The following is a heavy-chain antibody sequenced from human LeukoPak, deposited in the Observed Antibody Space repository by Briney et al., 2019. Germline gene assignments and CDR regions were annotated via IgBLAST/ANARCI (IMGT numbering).Heavy chain of an antibody. D-gene: IGHD3-10*01. Sequence: PSETLSLTCTVSGGSISSYYWSWIRQPAGKGLEWIGRIYTSGSTNYNPSLKSRVTISVDTSKNQFSLKLGSGTAADTAVYYCARESGSGSPLDYWGQGTLVTVSS. CDR2: IYTSGST. V-gene: IGHV4-4*07. CDR3: ARESGSGSPLDY. J-gene: IGHJ4*02. CDR1: GGSISSYY.